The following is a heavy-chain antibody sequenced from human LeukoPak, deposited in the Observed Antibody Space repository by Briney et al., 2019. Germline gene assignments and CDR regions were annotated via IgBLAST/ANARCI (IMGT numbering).Heavy chain of an antibody. CDR2: IIPIFGTA. V-gene: IGHV1-69*05. D-gene: IGHD1-1*01. Sequence: SVKVSCKASGGTFSSYAISWVRQAPGQGLEWMGGIIPIFGTANYAQKFQGRVTMTRDTSTSTAYMELSGLRSDDTAVFYCARDSKSARPFYYYFYGLDVWGQGTTVTVSS. CDR1: GGTFSSYA. J-gene: IGHJ6*02. CDR3: ARDSKSARPFYYYFYGLDV.